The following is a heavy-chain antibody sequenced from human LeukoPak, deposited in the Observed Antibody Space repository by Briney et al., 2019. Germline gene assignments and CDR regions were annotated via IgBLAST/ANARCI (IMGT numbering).Heavy chain of an antibody. CDR3: ASVYDSSGYYPF. J-gene: IGHJ4*02. V-gene: IGHV4-4*02. CDR1: GGSISSSNW. Sequence: SETLSLTCAVSGGSISSSNWWSWVRQPPGKGLEWIGEIYHSGSTTYNPSLKSRVTISVDTSKNQFSLKLSSLTAADTAVYYCASVYDSSGYYPFWGQGTLITVSS. D-gene: IGHD3-22*01. CDR2: IYHSGST.